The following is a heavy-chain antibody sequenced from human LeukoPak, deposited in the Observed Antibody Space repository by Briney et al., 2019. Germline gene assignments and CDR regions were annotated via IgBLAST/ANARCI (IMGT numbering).Heavy chain of an antibody. Sequence: SETLSLTCTVSGGSISSSSSYWGWIRQPPGKGLEWIGEINHSGSTNYNPSLKSRVTISVDTSKNQFSLKLSSVTAADTAVYYCARGDGDIVVVPARDAFDIWGQGTMVTVSS. CDR3: ARGDGDIVVVPARDAFDI. CDR1: GGSISSSSSY. J-gene: IGHJ3*02. CDR2: INHSGST. D-gene: IGHD2-2*01. V-gene: IGHV4-39*07.